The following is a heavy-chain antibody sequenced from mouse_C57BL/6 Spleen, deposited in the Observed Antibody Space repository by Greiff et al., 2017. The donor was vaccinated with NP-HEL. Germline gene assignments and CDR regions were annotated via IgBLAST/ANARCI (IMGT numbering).Heavy chain of an antibody. Sequence: VQLQQSVAELVRPGASVKLSCTASGFHIKNTYMHWVKQRPEQGLEWIGRIDPANGHTKYATKFPGTAPLTADTSSNTAYLQLSSLTSEDTAIYYCARGGLYYDYDGFAYWGQGTLVTVSA. CDR3: ARGGLYYDYDGFAY. D-gene: IGHD2-4*01. CDR2: IDPANGHT. V-gene: IGHV14-3*01. CDR1: GFHIKNTY. J-gene: IGHJ3*01.